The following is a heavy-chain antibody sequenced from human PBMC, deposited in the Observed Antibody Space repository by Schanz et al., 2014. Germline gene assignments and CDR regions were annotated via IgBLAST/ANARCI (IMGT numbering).Heavy chain of an antibody. CDR2: IYYSGST. J-gene: IGHJ4*02. CDR3: ARLPGLYCSGGACYRGY. D-gene: IGHD2-15*01. CDR1: GGSISSSGYY. Sequence: QLQLQESGPGLVKPSETLSLTCTVSGGSISSSGYYWGWIRQPPGNGLEWIGSIYYSGSTYYNPSLKRRVTISVDPSKTQFSLRVPSVTATDTAVYYCARLPGLYCSGGACYRGYWGQGTLVTVSS. V-gene: IGHV4-39*01.